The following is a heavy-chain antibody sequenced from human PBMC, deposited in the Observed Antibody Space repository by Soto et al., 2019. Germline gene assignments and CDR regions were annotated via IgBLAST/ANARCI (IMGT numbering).Heavy chain of an antibody. CDR1: GYSFTSYW. CDR2: IYPGDSDT. J-gene: IGHJ6*02. V-gene: IGHV5-51*01. Sequence: AGESLKISCKGSGYSFTSYWIGWVRQMPGKGLEWMGIIYPGDSDTRYSPSFQGQVTISADKSISTAYLQWSSLKASDTAMYYCAREWVVPAAQYPHYYYGMDVWGQGTTVTVSS. D-gene: IGHD2-2*01. CDR3: AREWVVPAAQYPHYYYGMDV.